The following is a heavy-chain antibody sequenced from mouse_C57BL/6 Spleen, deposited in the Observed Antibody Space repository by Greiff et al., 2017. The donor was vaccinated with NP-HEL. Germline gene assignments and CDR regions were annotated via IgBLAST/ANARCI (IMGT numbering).Heavy chain of an antibody. J-gene: IGHJ3*01. Sequence: EVQLQQSGPELVKPGASVKISCKASGYSFTGYYMNWVKQSPEKSLEWIGEINPSTGGTTYNQKFKAKATLTVDKSSSTAYMQLKSLTSEDSAVYYCARSGGYGSSYGAYWGQGTLVTVSA. V-gene: IGHV1-42*01. CDR1: GYSFTGYY. CDR2: INPSTGGT. CDR3: ARSGGYGSSYGAY. D-gene: IGHD1-1*01.